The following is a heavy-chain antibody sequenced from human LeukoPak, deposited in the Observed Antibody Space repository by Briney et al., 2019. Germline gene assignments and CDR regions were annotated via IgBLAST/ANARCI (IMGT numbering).Heavy chain of an antibody. D-gene: IGHD2-2*01. J-gene: IGHJ5*02. V-gene: IGHV4-30-4*08. CDR2: IYYSGIT. Sequence: SQTLSLTCSVSGGSISSCDYYWTWIRQPPGKGLEWFGYIYYSGITYYNPSLNSRVIISVDTSKNQFSLKLSSVTAADTAVYFCARVHCSSTSCYRFDPWGQGTLVTVSS. CDR1: GGSISSCDYY. CDR3: ARVHCSSTSCYRFDP.